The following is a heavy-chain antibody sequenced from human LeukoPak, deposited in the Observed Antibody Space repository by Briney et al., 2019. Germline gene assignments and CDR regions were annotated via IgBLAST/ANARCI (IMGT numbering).Heavy chain of an antibody. V-gene: IGHV4-59*08. Sequence: PSETLSLTCIVSGGSISSHFWSWIRQPPGKGLEWIGYIYYSGSTNYNPSLKSRGTISVDTSKNQFSLKLSSVTAADTAVYYCARGRAAYSSRDGYRVWGQGTLVTVSS. J-gene: IGHJ4*02. CDR3: ARGRAAYSSRDGYRV. D-gene: IGHD5-24*01. CDR2: IYYSGST. CDR1: GGSISSHF.